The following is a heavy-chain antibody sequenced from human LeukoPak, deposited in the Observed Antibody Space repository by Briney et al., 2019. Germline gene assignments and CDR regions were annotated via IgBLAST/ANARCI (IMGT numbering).Heavy chain of an antibody. D-gene: IGHD2-8*01. V-gene: IGHV3-48*02. Sequence: GGSLSLSCAASGFTFSTYSMNWVGQAPGQELEWVTYITSSSSSIYYADSVKGRFTISRDNANISLYLQMNSLRDRDTAVYYGARDNVWAFDIWGQGTMVTVSS. J-gene: IGHJ3*02. CDR3: ARDNVWAFDI. CDR1: GFTFSTYS. CDR2: ITSSSSSI.